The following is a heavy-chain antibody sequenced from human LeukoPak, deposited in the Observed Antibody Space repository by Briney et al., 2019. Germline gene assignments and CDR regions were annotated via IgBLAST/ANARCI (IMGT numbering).Heavy chain of an antibody. D-gene: IGHD4/OR15-4a*01. CDR3: ANTMPGAPDY. CDR1: GFTFSSYG. J-gene: IGHJ4*02. V-gene: IGHV3-30*18. CDR2: ISYDGSNK. Sequence: GGSLRLSCAASGFTFSSYGMHWVRPAPGKGLEWVAVISYDGSNKYYADSVKGRFTISRDNPKNTLYLQMNSLRAEDTAVYYCANTMPGAPDYWGQGTLVTVSS.